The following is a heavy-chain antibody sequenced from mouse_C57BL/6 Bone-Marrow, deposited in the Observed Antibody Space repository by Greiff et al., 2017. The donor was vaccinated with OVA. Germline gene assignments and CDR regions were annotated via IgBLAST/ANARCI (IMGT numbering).Heavy chain of an antibody. CDR1: GYTFTSYW. J-gene: IGHJ4*01. CDR2: IDPSDSYT. CDR3: ARSMLPYYYGSSFYYAMDY. V-gene: IGHV1-69*01. Sequence: VKLQQPGAELVMPGASVKLSCKASGYTFTSYWMHWVKQRPGQGLEWIGEIDPSDSYTNYNQKFKGKSTLTVDKSSSTAYMQLSSLTSEDSAVYYCARSMLPYYYGSSFYYAMDYWGQGTSVTVSS. D-gene: IGHD1-1*01.